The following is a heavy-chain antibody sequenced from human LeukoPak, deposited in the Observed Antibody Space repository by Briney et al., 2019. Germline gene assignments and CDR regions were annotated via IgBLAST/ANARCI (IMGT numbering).Heavy chain of an antibody. D-gene: IGHD1-26*01. Sequence: PGGSLRLSCAASGFTFSSYEMNWVRQAPGKGLEWVSYISSSGSTIYYADSVKGRFTIPRDNAKNSLYLQMNSLRAEDTAVYYCARAQWELLYRPPIDYWGQGTLVTVSS. CDR1: GFTFSSYE. V-gene: IGHV3-48*03. CDR2: ISSSGSTI. CDR3: ARAQWELLYRPPIDY. J-gene: IGHJ4*02.